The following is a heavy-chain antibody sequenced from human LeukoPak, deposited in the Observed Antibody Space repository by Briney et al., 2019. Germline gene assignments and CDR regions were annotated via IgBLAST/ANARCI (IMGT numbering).Heavy chain of an antibody. V-gene: IGHV3-15*01. CDR2: IKSKFDGGSA. J-gene: IGHJ3*02. D-gene: IGHD4-17*01. Sequence: PGGSLILSCAASGFTFRNAWMNWVRQAPGKGLEWVGRIKSKFDGGSADYAAPVKGRFTISRDDSKDTLYLHMDNLKTEDTAVYYCAEEAHADYTGALDIWGQGTMVTVSS. CDR1: GFTFRNAW. CDR3: AEEAHADYTGALDI.